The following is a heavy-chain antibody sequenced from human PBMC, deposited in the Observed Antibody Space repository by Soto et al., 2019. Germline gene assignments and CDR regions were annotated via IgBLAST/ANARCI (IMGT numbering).Heavy chain of an antibody. CDR3: ARHYDILTGYYWAWFDP. CDR2: IYHSGST. D-gene: IGHD3-9*01. CDR1: GGSISSGGYS. J-gene: IGHJ5*02. V-gene: IGHV4-30-2*03. Sequence: SETLSLTCAVSGGSISSGGYSWNWIRQPPGKGLEWIGYIYHSGSTYYNPSLKSRVTISVDTSKNQFSLKLSSVTAADTAVYYCARHYDILTGYYWAWFDPWGQGTLVTVSS.